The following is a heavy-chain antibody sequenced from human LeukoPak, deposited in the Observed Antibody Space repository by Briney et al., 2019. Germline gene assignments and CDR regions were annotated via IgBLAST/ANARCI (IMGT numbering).Heavy chain of an antibody. CDR1: GFTFSSYA. J-gene: IGHJ4*02. CDR3: AKLLWGGGYFDY. V-gene: IGHV3-30*18. CDR2: ISYDGSNK. D-gene: IGHD2-2*01. Sequence: GGSLRLSCAASGFTFSSYAMSWVRQAPGKGLEWVAVISYDGSNKYYADSVKGRFTISRDNSKNTLYLQMNSLRAEDTAVYYCAKLLWGGGYFDYWGQGTLVTVSS.